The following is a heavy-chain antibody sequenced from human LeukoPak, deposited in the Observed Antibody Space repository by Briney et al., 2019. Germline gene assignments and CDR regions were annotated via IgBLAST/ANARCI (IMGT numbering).Heavy chain of an antibody. J-gene: IGHJ3*01. V-gene: IGHV4-59*01. CDR3: AHSKRGGGYYINAFAV. CDR1: GASTSAYY. Sequence: SETLSLTCTVSGASTSAYYWSWIRQPPGNGLEWIGYSYSGGNANYNPSLKPRVTISIYTSENQFSLSLTSVTAADTAVYFCAHSKRGGGYYINAFAVWGQGTLVTTSS. CDR2: SYSGGNA. D-gene: IGHD1-26*01.